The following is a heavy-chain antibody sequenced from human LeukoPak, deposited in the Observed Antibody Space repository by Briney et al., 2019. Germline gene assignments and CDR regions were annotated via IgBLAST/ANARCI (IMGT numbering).Heavy chain of an antibody. CDR1: GYSFTSYW. CDR2: IYPGDSDT. CDR3: ARPHYYGSGGSSWFDP. Sequence: GESLKISCKGSGYSFTSYWIGWVRQMPGKGLEWMGIIYPGDSDTRYNPSFQGQVTISADKSISTAYLQWSSLKAPDTAMYYCARPHYYGSGGSSWFDPWGQGTLVTVSS. D-gene: IGHD3-10*01. V-gene: IGHV5-51*01. J-gene: IGHJ5*02.